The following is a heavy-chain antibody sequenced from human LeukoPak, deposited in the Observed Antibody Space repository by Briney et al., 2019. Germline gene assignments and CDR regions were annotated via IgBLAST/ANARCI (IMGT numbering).Heavy chain of an antibody. D-gene: IGHD2/OR15-2a*01. CDR2: ISNSGRGT. J-gene: IGHJ4*02. CDR1: GFIFSNYA. Sequence: GGSLRLSCAASGFIFSNYAMNWVRQGPGKGLEWVSSISNSGRGTYYADFVQGRFIISRDNSRSTVYLQMNSLRAEDTAIYFCAKDADFEYSTSPDHWGQGTLVTVSS. CDR3: AKDADFEYSTSPDH. V-gene: IGHV3-23*01.